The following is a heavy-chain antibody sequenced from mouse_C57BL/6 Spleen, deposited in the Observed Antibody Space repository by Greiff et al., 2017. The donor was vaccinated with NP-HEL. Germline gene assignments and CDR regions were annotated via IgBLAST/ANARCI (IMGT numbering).Heavy chain of an antibody. J-gene: IGHJ4*01. Sequence: EVQLVESGGGLVKPGGSLKLSCAASGFTFSDYGMHWVRQAPEKGLEWVAYISSGSSTIYYAVTVKGRFTISRDNAKNTLFLQMTSLRSEDTAMYYCARGESTMITPYAMDYWGQGTSVTVSS. V-gene: IGHV5-17*01. D-gene: IGHD2-4*01. CDR1: GFTFSDYG. CDR2: ISSGSSTI. CDR3: ARGESTMITPYAMDY.